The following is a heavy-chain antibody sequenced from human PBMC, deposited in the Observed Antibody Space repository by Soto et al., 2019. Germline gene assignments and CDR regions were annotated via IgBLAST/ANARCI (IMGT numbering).Heavy chain of an antibody. V-gene: IGHV1-46*01. D-gene: IGHD3-10*01. J-gene: IGHJ6*02. Sequence: ASVKVSCTASGYTFTSYYMHWVRNAPGQGLEWMGIINPSGGSTSYAQKFQGRVTMTRDTSTSTVYMELNSLTAEDTAVYFCARDIKLSDHHYYYGIDIWGQGTAVTVSS. CDR2: INPSGGST. CDR3: ARDIKLSDHHYYYGIDI. CDR1: GYTFTSYY.